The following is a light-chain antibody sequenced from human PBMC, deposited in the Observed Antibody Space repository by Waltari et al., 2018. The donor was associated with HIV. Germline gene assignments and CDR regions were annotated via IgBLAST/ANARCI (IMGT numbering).Light chain of an antibody. V-gene: IGLV2-23*02. CDR3: CSYAGSSTLV. Sequence: PGQSITISCTGTSSDVGGYHYVSWYQQHPGKAPKLMIYDVSKRPSGVSNRFSGSKSGNTASLTISGLQAEDEADYYCCSYAGSSTLVFGGGTKLTVL. CDR1: SSDVGGYHY. J-gene: IGLJ2*01. CDR2: DVS.